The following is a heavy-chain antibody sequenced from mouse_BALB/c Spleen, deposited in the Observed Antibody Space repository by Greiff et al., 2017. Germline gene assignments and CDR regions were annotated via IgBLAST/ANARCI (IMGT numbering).Heavy chain of an antibody. J-gene: IGHJ4*01. V-gene: IGHV3-2*02. D-gene: IGHD4-1*01. CDR3: AREGNWDGGYYAMDY. CDR1: GYSITSDYA. Sequence: EVQGVESGPGLVKPSQSLSLTCTVTGYSITSDYAWNWIRQFPGNKLEWMGYISYSGSTSYNPSLKSRISITRDTSKNQFFLQLNSVTTEATATYYCAREGNWDGGYYAMDYWGQGTSVTVSS. CDR2: ISYSGST.